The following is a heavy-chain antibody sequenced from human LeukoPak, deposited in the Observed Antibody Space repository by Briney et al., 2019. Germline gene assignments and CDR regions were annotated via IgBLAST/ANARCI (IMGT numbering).Heavy chain of an antibody. CDR2: ISGRGGST. CDR1: GFTFSSYD. D-gene: IGHD3-10*01. Sequence: GGSLRLSCAASGFTFSSYDMSWVRQAPGKGLEWVSRISGRGGSTYYADSVKGRFTISRDNSKNTVYLQMNTLRAEDTAVYYCAKGAGGSYGLYYFDYWGQGALVTVSS. CDR3: AKGAGGSYGLYYFDY. J-gene: IGHJ4*02. V-gene: IGHV3-23*01.